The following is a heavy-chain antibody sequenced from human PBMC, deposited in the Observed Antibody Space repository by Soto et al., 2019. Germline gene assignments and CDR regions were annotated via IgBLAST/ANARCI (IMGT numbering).Heavy chain of an antibody. Sequence: SGPTLVNPTQTLTLTCTFSEFSLSTSGMCVSWIRQPPGKALEWLALIDWDDDKYYSTSLKTRLTISKDTSKNQVVLTMTNMDPVDTATYYCARIRQYGSYYYDSSGYSPFDYWGQGTLVTVSS. CDR1: EFSLSTSGMC. CDR3: ARIRQYGSYYYDSSGYSPFDY. J-gene: IGHJ4*02. D-gene: IGHD3-22*01. CDR2: IDWDDDK. V-gene: IGHV2-70*01.